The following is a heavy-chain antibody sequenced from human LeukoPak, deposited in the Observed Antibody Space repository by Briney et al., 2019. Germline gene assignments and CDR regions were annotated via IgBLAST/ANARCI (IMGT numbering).Heavy chain of an antibody. D-gene: IGHD3-10*01. Sequence: GGSLRLSCAASGFTFSSYSMNWVRQAPGKGLEWVSSISSSSSYIYYADSVKGRFTISRDNAKNSLYLQMNSLRAEDTAVYYCARGGGSGSYYKVAGRFDYWGQGTLVTVSS. CDR1: GFTFSSYS. V-gene: IGHV3-21*01. J-gene: IGHJ4*02. CDR3: ARGGGSGSYYKVAGRFDY. CDR2: ISSSSSYI.